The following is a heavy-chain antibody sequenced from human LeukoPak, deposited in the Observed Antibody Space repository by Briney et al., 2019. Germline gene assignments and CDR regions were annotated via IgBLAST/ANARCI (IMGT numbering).Heavy chain of an antibody. Sequence: SETLSLTCAVYGGSFSGYYWSWIRQPPGKGLEWIGEINHSGSTNYNPSLKSRVTISVDTSKNQFSLKLSSVTAADTAVYYCARRRLGSGIDYWGQGTLATVSS. V-gene: IGHV4-34*01. D-gene: IGHD7-27*01. CDR1: GGSFSGYY. CDR3: ARRRLGSGIDY. CDR2: INHSGST. J-gene: IGHJ4*02.